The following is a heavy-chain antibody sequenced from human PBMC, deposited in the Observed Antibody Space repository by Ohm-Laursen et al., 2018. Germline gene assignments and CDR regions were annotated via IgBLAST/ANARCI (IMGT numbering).Heavy chain of an antibody. CDR1: GGSISSYY. V-gene: IGHV4-59*07. CDR3: ARWGEYFGALDI. J-gene: IGHJ3*02. D-gene: IGHD3-9*01. Sequence: PSDTLSLTCPVSGGSISSYYWSWIRQPPGKGLEWIGYIYYSGSTNYNPSLKGRLTISVDTSMNQFSLKLSSVTTADTAVYYCARWGEYFGALDIWSQGTMVTVSS. CDR2: IYYSGST.